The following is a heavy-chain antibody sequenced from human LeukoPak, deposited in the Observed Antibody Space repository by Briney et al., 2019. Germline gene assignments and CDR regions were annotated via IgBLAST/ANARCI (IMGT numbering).Heavy chain of an antibody. Sequence: ASVKDSCKASGYTFTGDYMHWVRQAPGQALEWMGWINPNSGGTNYAQKFQGRVTMTRDTSISTAYMELSRLRSDDTAVYYCAREGIQVWLLGAYWGQGTLVTVSS. CDR1: GYTFTGDY. D-gene: IGHD5-18*01. CDR2: INPNSGGT. V-gene: IGHV1-2*02. J-gene: IGHJ4*02. CDR3: AREGIQVWLLGAY.